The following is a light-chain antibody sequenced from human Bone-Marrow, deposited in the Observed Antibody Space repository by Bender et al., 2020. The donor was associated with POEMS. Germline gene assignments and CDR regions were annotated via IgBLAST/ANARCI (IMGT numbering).Light chain of an antibody. CDR1: NMGTKS. Sequence: SYVVTQSPSVSVAPGQTAKITCGGNNMGTKSVHWYQQKPGRAPVLVVHDDSDRPSGIPERFSGSSSDDTATLTISRVEVADEADYYCQVWDSTSDHMIFGGGTKLAVL. CDR2: DDS. V-gene: IGLV3-21*02. CDR3: QVWDSTSDHMI. J-gene: IGLJ2*01.